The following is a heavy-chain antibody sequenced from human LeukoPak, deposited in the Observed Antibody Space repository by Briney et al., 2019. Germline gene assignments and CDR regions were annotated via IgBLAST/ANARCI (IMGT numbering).Heavy chain of an antibody. CDR1: GYSFTSYW. Sequence: GEPLKISCKGSGYSFTSYWITWVRQMPGKGLEWMGRIDPSDSDTKYSPSFQGHVTISADKSTSTAYLQWSSLKASDTAMYYCARHTSLWFGELPNDFDYWGQGTLVTVSS. CDR3: ARHTSLWFGELPNDFDY. V-gene: IGHV5-10-1*01. CDR2: IDPSDSDT. J-gene: IGHJ4*02. D-gene: IGHD3-10*01.